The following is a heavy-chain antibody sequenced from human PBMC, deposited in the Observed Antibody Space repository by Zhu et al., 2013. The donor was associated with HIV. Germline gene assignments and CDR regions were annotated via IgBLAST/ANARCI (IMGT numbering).Heavy chain of an antibody. J-gene: IGHJ5*02. D-gene: IGHD2-15*01. Sequence: QVQLQESGPGLVKPSETLSLTCTVSGGSISSSSYYWGWIRQPPGKGLEWIGSIYYSGSTYYNPSLKSRVTISVDTSKNQFSLKLSSVTAADTAVYYCARDPCSGGSCYSGGNWFDPWGQGTLVTVSS. CDR1: GGSISSSSYY. CDR3: ARDPCSGGSCYSGGNWFDP. CDR2: IYYSGST. V-gene: IGHV4-39*07.